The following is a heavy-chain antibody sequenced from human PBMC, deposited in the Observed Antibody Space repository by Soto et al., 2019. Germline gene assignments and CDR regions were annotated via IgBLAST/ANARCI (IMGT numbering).Heavy chain of an antibody. J-gene: IGHJ6*02. D-gene: IGHD5-12*01. CDR1: GYTFTSYG. Sequence: GASVKVSCKASGYTFTSYGISWVRQAPGQGLEWMGWISAYNGNTNYAQKLQGRVTMTTDTSTSTAYMELRSLRSDDTAVYYCAIADILDYHYAMDVWGQGTTVTVSS. V-gene: IGHV1-18*04. CDR3: AIADILDYHYAMDV. CDR2: ISAYNGNT.